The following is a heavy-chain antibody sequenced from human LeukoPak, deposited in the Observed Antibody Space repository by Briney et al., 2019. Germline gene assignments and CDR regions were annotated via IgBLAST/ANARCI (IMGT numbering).Heavy chain of an antibody. D-gene: IGHD7-27*01. CDR3: AKDSYTSGSKNWGSCDY. Sequence: GGSLRLSCAASGFTFDDYAMHWVRQAPGKGLEWVSGISWNSGSIGYADSVKGRFTISRDNAKNSLYLQMNSLRAEDTALYYCAKDSYTSGSKNWGSCDYWGQGTLVTVSS. CDR2: ISWNSGSI. V-gene: IGHV3-9*01. CDR1: GFTFDDYA. J-gene: IGHJ4*02.